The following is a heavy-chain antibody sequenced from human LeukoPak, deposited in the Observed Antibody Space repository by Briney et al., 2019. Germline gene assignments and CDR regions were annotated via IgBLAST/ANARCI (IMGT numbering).Heavy chain of an antibody. D-gene: IGHD3-22*01. CDR1: GFTFSSYA. CDR2: ISYDGSNK. J-gene: IGHJ4*02. CDR3: ARDQAYYDSSGCADY. Sequence: GRSLRLSCAASGFTFSSYAMHWVRQAPGKGLEWVAVISYDGSNKYYADSVKGRFTISRDNSKNTLYLQMSSLRAEDTAVYYCARDQAYYDSSGCADYWGQGTLVTVSS. V-gene: IGHV3-30-3*01.